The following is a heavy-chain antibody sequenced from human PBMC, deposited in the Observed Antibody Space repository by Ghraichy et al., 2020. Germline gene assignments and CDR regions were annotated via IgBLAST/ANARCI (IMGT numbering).Heavy chain of an antibody. V-gene: IGHV4-34*01. Sequence: SETLSLTCAVYGGSFSGYYWSWIRQPPGKGLEWIGELNHSGSTNYNPSLKSRVTISVDTAKNQFSLKLSAVTAADTAVYYCARASHDETLWYFDLWGRGTLVTDSS. J-gene: IGHJ2*01. CDR1: GGSFSGYY. CDR2: LNHSGST. CDR3: ARASHDETLWYFDL.